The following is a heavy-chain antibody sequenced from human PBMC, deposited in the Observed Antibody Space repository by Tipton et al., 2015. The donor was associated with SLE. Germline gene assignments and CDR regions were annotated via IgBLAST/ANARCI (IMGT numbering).Heavy chain of an antibody. D-gene: IGHD1-14*01. CDR3: VRQPPGGGPGYQYDMDV. Sequence: TLSLTCAVSGGSISSGDYSWSWIRQPPGKGLEWLGYIQHSGFTYNSPSLRSRATISIDMSRNQFSLRLNFVTAADTAVYYCVRQPPGGGPGYQYDMDVWGQGTAVTVSS. V-gene: IGHV4-30-2*01. CDR2: IQHSGFT. CDR1: GGSISSGDYS. J-gene: IGHJ6*02.